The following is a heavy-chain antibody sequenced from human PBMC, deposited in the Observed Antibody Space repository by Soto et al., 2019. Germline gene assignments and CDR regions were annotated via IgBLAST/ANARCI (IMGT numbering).Heavy chain of an antibody. Sequence: GGSLRLSCAASGFTFSSYAMHWARQAPGKGLEWVAVISYDGSNKYYADSVKGRFTISRDNSKNTLYLQMNSLRAEDTAVYYCARPSREVWIAATEDDYWGQGTLVTVSS. CDR2: ISYDGSNK. D-gene: IGHD6-13*01. V-gene: IGHV3-30-3*01. CDR1: GFTFSSYA. CDR3: ARPSREVWIAATEDDY. J-gene: IGHJ4*02.